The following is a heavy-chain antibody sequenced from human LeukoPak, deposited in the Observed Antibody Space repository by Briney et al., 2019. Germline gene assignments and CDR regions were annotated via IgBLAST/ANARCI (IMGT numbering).Heavy chain of an antibody. D-gene: IGHD2-2*01. CDR1: GYTFTSYG. CDR3: ARDTPTYCSSTSCYHYYYGMDV. Sequence: ASVKVSCKASGYTFTSYGISWVRQAPGQGLEWMGWISAYNGNTNYAQKLQGRVTMTTDTSTSTAYMELRSLRSGDTAVYYCARDTPTYCSSTSCYHYYYGMDVWGQGTTVTVSS. J-gene: IGHJ6*02. CDR2: ISAYNGNT. V-gene: IGHV1-18*01.